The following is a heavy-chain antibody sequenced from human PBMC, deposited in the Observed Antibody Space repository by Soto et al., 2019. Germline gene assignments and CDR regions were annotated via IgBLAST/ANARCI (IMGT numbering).Heavy chain of an antibody. CDR3: AKGRGYCTSTSCYVGSDY. CDR1: GFTFSSYA. V-gene: IGHV3-23*01. Sequence: EVQLLESGGGLVQPGGSLRLSCAASGFTFSSYAMSWARQAPGKGLEWVSAISGSGYSTYYADSVKGRFTISRDNSKNTLYLQMNSLRAEDTAVYYCAKGRGYCTSTSCYVGSDYWGQGTLVTVSS. D-gene: IGHD2-2*01. CDR2: ISGSGYST. J-gene: IGHJ4*02.